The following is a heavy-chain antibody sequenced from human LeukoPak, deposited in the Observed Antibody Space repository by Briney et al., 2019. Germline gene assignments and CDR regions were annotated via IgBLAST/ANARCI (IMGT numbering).Heavy chain of an antibody. Sequence: GGSLRLSCGASGFIFSNYAMSWVRQAPGKGLEWVSAISRSGGSTYYADSVKGRFTISRDNSKNTLYLQMNSLRAEDTAVYYCARALVGATEYYFDYWGQGTLVTVSS. V-gene: IGHV3-23*01. CDR3: ARALVGATEYYFDY. J-gene: IGHJ4*02. D-gene: IGHD1-26*01. CDR2: ISRSGGST. CDR1: GFIFSNYA.